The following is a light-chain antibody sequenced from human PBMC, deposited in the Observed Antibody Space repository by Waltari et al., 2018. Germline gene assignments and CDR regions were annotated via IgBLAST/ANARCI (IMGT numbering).Light chain of an antibody. J-gene: IGKJ1*01. V-gene: IGKV3-20*01. CDR3: QHYVRLPAT. Sequence: EIVLTQSPGTLSLSPGERATLSCRASQSVRGSLAWYQQKAGQAPRLLIYVVSSRATGIPERFSGSGSGTDFSLTISRLEPEDFAVYYCQHYVRLPATFGQGTKVEIK. CDR2: VVS. CDR1: QSVRGS.